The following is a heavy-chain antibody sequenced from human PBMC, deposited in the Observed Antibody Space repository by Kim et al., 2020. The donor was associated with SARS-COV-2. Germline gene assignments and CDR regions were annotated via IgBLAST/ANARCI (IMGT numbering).Heavy chain of an antibody. D-gene: IGHD3-10*01. V-gene: IGHV3-48*03. J-gene: IGHJ4*02. CDR2: ISSSGSTI. CDR1: GFTFSSYE. Sequence: GGSLRLSCAASGFTFSSYEMNWVRQAPGKGLEWVSYISSSGSTIYYADSVKGRFTISRDNAKNSLYLQMNSLRAEDTAVYYCARDRDYYGSGSYYPNFDYWGQGTLVTVSS. CDR3: ARDRDYYGSGSYYPNFDY.